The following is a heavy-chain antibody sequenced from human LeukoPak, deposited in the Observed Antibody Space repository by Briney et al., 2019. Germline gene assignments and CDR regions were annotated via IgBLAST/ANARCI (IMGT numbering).Heavy chain of an antibody. CDR3: ERGSETYYYGSGSYPFDY. J-gene: IGHJ4*02. Sequence: SVPLSLPCTVSVHPLSRYHEIWLPQPPGEGLVGLGYIYNGGSTKYNPSLKIRVTIAVDTSKNQCSLKLTSVTAADTAVYYCERGSETYYYGSGSYPFDYWGQGTLVTVST. CDR2: IYNGGST. V-gene: IGHV4-59*13. CDR1: VHPLSRYH. D-gene: IGHD3-10*01.